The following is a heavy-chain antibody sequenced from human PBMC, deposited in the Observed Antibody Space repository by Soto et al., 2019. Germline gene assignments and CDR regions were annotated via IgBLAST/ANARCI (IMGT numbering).Heavy chain of an antibody. D-gene: IGHD2-2*01. CDR2: INPIRGHT. Sequence: ASAKVSCKASGYTFTGHYIHWIRQAPGHGLEWTGWINPIRGHTEYAQKFQGRVTMTRDTSISTAYMDLRSLISYDTAVYYCARVRRSPYAMDVWGQGTTVSVSS. CDR1: GYTFTGHY. CDR3: ARVRRSPYAMDV. V-gene: IGHV1-2*02. J-gene: IGHJ6*02.